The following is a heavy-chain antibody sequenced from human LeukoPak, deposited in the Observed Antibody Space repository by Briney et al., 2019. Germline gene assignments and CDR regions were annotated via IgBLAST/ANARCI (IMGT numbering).Heavy chain of an antibody. V-gene: IGHV6-1*01. J-gene: IGHJ4*02. CDR1: GDSVSSKNCA. CDR3: ARDFGTTGWHTFDY. CDR2: TYYRSKWYN. D-gene: IGHD6-19*01. Sequence: SQTLSLTCVVSGDSVSSKNCAWNWIRQSPSRGLEWLGRTYYRSKWYNDYAESMEGRMTISQDTSKNQYSLHLNSVTPDDTAVYHCARDFGTTGWHTFDYWGQGTLVTVSS.